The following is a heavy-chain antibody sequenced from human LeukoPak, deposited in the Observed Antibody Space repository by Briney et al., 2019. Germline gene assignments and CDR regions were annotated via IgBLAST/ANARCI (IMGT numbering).Heavy chain of an antibody. CDR3: ARAPYYYDSSGYQRLDAFDI. CDR1: GFTFSSYD. Sequence: PGGSLRLSCAASGFTFSSYDMHWVRQATGKGLEWVSAIGTAGDTYYPGSVKGRFTISRENAKNSLYLQMNSLRAGDTAVYYCARAPYYYDSSGYQRLDAFDIWGQGTMVTVSS. V-gene: IGHV3-13*01. J-gene: IGHJ3*02. CDR2: IGTAGDT. D-gene: IGHD3-22*01.